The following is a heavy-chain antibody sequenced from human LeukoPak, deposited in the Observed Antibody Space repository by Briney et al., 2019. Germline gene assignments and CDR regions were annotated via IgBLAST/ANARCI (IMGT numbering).Heavy chain of an antibody. D-gene: IGHD1-26*01. CDR1: GYTFTGYY. Sequence: ASVKVSCKASGYTFTGYYMHWVRQATGQGLEWMGWMNPNSGNTGYAQKFQGRVTMTRNTSISTAYMELSSLRSEDTAVYYCARHGREPWGQGTLVTVSS. V-gene: IGHV1-8*02. J-gene: IGHJ4*02. CDR2: MNPNSGNT. CDR3: ARHGREP.